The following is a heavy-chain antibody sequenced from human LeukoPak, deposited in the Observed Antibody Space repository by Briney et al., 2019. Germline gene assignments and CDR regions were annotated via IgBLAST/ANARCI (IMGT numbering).Heavy chain of an antibody. CDR2: ISSSSSYI. V-gene: IGHV3-21*01. CDR1: GFTFSSYS. Sequence: GGSLRLSCAASGFTFSSYSMNWVRQAPGKGLEWVSSISSSSSYIYYADSVKGRFTISRDNAKNSLYLQMDSLRAEDTAVYYCARAHYYDSSGYYYDVTWGQGTLVTVSS. D-gene: IGHD3-22*01. CDR3: ARAHYYDSSGYYYDVT. J-gene: IGHJ5*02.